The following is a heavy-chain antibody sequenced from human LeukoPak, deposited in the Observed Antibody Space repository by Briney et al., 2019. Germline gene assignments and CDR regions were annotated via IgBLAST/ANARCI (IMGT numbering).Heavy chain of an antibody. Sequence: GGSLRLSCAASRFTFSSYWMSWVRQAPGKGLEWVANIKQDGSEKYYVDSVKGRFTISRDNAKNSLYLQMNSLRAEDTAVYYCARDGSGPILFMDVWGKGTTVTVSS. V-gene: IGHV3-7*01. CDR3: ARDGSGPILFMDV. CDR1: RFTFSSYW. D-gene: IGHD3-3*01. J-gene: IGHJ6*03. CDR2: IKQDGSEK.